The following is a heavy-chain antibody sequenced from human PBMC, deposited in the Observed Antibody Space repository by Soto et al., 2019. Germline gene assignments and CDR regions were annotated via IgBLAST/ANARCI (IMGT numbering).Heavy chain of an antibody. V-gene: IGHV1-8*01. D-gene: IGHD3-10*01. Sequence: ASVKVSCKASGYTFTSYDINWVRQATGQGLEWMGWMNPNSGNTGYAQKFQGRVTMTRNTSISTAYMELSSLRSEDTAVYYCARVTNYGSGSYLDWFDPWGQGTLVTVS. J-gene: IGHJ5*02. CDR3: ARVTNYGSGSYLDWFDP. CDR1: GYTFTSYD. CDR2: MNPNSGNT.